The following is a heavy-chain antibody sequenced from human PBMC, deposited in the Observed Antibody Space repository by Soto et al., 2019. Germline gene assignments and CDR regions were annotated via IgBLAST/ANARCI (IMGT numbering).Heavy chain of an antibody. Sequence: EVQLVESGGGLVQPGGSLRLSCAASGFTFSRYWMSWVRQAPGKGLEWVANIKQDGSEKYYVDSVKGRFTISRDNAKNSLYLQMKSLRAEDTAVYHCAKSSYSSGWYAVYWGQGTLVTVSS. CDR2: IKQDGSEK. V-gene: IGHV3-7*01. J-gene: IGHJ4*02. CDR1: GFTFSRYW. D-gene: IGHD6-19*01. CDR3: AKSSYSSGWYAVY.